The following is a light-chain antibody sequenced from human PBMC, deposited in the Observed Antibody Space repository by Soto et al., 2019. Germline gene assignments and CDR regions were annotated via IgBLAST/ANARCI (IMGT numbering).Light chain of an antibody. V-gene: IGKV4-1*01. J-gene: IGKJ2*01. Sequence: DIVMTQSPDSLAVSLGERATINCKSSQSVLYSSNNKNYLAWYQQRPGQPPKLLIYWASTQESGVPDRFSGSGSGTDFPLTITSLQAEDVAVYYCQQYESTPPTFGQGTKLEIK. CDR2: WAS. CDR1: QSVLYSSNNKNY. CDR3: QQYESTPPT.